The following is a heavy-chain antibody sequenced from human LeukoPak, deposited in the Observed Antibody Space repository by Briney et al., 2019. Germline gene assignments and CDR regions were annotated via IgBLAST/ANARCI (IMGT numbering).Heavy chain of an antibody. CDR1: GDSFSNNSVA. J-gene: IGHJ5*02. D-gene: IGHD1-26*01. Sequence: SQTLSLTCAISGDSFSNNSVAWNWIRQSPSRGLEWLGRTYYRSKLYNDYAVSVKSRITINPDTSKNQFSLQLNSVTLEDTAVYYCAVMKYTGSYYWFDPWGRGTLVTVSS. V-gene: IGHV6-1*01. CDR2: TYYRSKLYN. CDR3: AVMKYTGSYYWFDP.